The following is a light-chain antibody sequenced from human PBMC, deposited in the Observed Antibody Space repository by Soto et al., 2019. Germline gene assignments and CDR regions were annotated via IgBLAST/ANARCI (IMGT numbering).Light chain of an antibody. Sequence: QSALTQPPSASGSPGQSVTISCTGSSRDVGGYNFVSWYQQHPGKAPKLVIYEVIKRPSGVPDRFSGSKSGNTASLTVSGLQAEDEADYYCTSYADNNIYVFGSGTKLPVL. CDR2: EVI. CDR1: SRDVGGYNF. V-gene: IGLV2-8*01. CDR3: TSYADNNIYV. J-gene: IGLJ1*01.